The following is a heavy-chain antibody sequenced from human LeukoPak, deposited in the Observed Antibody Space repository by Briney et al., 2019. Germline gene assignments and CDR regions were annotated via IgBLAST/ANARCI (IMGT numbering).Heavy chain of an antibody. V-gene: IGHV4-34*01. CDR1: GGSFSGYY. Sequence: SETLSLTRAVYGGSFSGYYWSWIRQPPGKGLEWIGEINHSGSTNYNPSLKSRVTISVDTSKNQFSLKLSSVTAADTAVYYCARGRRGALVVVPAAMLWFDYWGQGTLVTVSS. J-gene: IGHJ4*02. D-gene: IGHD2-2*01. CDR3: ARGRRGALVVVPAAMLWFDY. CDR2: INHSGST.